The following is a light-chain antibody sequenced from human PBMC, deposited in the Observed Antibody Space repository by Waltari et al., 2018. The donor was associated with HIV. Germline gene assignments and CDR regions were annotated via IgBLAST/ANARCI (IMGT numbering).Light chain of an antibody. CDR3: HHYNNWRET. V-gene: IGKV3-15*01. J-gene: IGKJ1*01. CDR1: QSVNSN. Sequence: EILMPQSPATLSVSPGERATLSCRASQSVNSNLAWYKQKPGQTPRLLIYGTSTRATDIPARFSGSGSGTEFTLTISSLQSEDFAVYYCHHYNNWRETFGQGTKVEIK. CDR2: GTS.